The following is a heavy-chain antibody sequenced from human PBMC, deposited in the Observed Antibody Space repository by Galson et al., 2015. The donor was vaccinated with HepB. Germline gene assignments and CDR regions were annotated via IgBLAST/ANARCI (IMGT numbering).Heavy chain of an antibody. CDR3: AKEGRNSYFGVYGGFDV. CDR1: GSTFRSYA. V-gene: IGHV3-23*01. Sequence: SLRLSCAASGSTFRSYAMTWVRQAPGRGLDWVSSISGSGGNTYYTASVKGRFTISRDNSKNTLFLQMKGLRVEDTAVYFCAKEGRNSYFGVYGGFDVWGHGTLVTVSS. D-gene: IGHD3-10*01. J-gene: IGHJ3*01. CDR2: ISGSGGNT.